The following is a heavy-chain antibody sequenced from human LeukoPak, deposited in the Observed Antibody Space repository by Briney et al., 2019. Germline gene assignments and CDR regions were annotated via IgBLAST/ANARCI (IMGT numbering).Heavy chain of an antibody. V-gene: IGHV1-2*02. Sequence: GASVKVSCKASGYTFTGYYMHWVRQAPGQGLEWMGWINPNSGGTNYAQKFQGRVTMTRDTSISTAYMELSRLRSDDTAVYYCARQDCSSTSCNFDYWGQGTLVTVSS. CDR2: INPNSGGT. J-gene: IGHJ4*02. CDR3: ARQDCSSTSCNFDY. CDR1: GYTFTGYY. D-gene: IGHD2-2*01.